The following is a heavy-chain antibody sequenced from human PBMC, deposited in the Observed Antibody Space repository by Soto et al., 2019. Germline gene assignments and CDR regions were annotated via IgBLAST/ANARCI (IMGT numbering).Heavy chain of an antibody. D-gene: IGHD4-17*01. Sequence: QVQLQESGPGLVKPSETLSLTCTVSGGSISSYYWSWIRQPPGKGLEWIGYIYHSGSTNYNPSLESRVTISVDTSKNQFSLKLSSVTAADTAVYYCAREGTYYGDYGTLGYWGQGTLVTVSS. V-gene: IGHV4-59*01. CDR3: AREGTYYGDYGTLGY. J-gene: IGHJ4*02. CDR2: IYHSGST. CDR1: GGSISSYY.